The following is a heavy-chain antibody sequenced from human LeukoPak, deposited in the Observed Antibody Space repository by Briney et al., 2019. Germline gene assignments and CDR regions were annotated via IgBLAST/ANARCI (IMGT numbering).Heavy chain of an antibody. J-gene: IGHJ1*01. V-gene: IGHV3-30*02. Sequence: GGSLRLSCAASGFTFSNYGMHWVRQAPGKGLEWVTFIRYDGSNKYYADSVKGRFTVSRDNSKNTLYLQMNSLRPEDTAVYNCVNRDIQYTSSSGGTFQHWGQGTLVTVSS. CDR1: GFTFSNYG. CDR2: IRYDGSNK. CDR3: VNRDIQYTSSSGGTFQH. D-gene: IGHD6-6*01.